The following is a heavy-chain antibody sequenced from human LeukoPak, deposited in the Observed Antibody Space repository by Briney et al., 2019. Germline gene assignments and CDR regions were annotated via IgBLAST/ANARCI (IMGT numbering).Heavy chain of an antibody. V-gene: IGHV4-61*02. CDR2: IYTSWST. CDR1: GGSISSGSYY. Sequence: SETLSLTCTVSGGSISSGSYYWSWIRQPAGKGLEWIGRIYTSWSTNYNPSLKSRVTISVDTSKNQFSLKLSSVTAADTAVYYCAREWETTVTIGDYFDYWGQGTLVTVSS. CDR3: AREWETTVTIGDYFDY. J-gene: IGHJ4*02. D-gene: IGHD4-17*01.